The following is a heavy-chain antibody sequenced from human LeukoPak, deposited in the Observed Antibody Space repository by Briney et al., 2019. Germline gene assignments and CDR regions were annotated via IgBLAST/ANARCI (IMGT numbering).Heavy chain of an antibody. J-gene: IGHJ4*02. D-gene: IGHD3-10*01. CDR2: IYTSGST. CDR1: GGAISSGSYY. V-gene: IGHV4-61*02. Sequence: SETLSLTCTVSGGAISSGSYYWSWIRQPAGKGLEWIGRIYTSGSTNYNPSLKSRVTLSVDTSKNQFSLKLSSVTAADTAVYYCARDYYGSGSHDYWGQGTLVTGSS. CDR3: ARDYYGSGSHDY.